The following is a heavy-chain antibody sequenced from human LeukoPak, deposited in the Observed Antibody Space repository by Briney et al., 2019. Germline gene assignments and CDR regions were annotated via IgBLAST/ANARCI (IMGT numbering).Heavy chain of an antibody. CDR3: ARDRYGGYGDC. D-gene: IGHD5-12*01. J-gene: IGHJ4*02. CDR1: GFTFSSYA. CDR2: ISYDGSNK. V-gene: IGHV3-30*04. Sequence: QSGGSLRLSCAASGFTFSSYAMHWVRQAPGKGLEWVAVISYDGSNKYYADSVKGRFTISRDNSKNTLYLQMNSLRAEDTAVYYCARDRYGGYGDCWGQGTLVTVSS.